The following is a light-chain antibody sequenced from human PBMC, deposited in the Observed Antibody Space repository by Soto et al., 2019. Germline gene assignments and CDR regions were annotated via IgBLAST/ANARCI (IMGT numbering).Light chain of an antibody. J-gene: IGLJ2*01. V-gene: IGLV9-49*03. Sequence: QPVLTQPPSASGSLGAAVTLTCTLSSGHSNYKVDWYQQRPGKGPRFLMRVGTDGIVGSKGDGIPDRFSVFGSGLNRFLTISNIQEEDESDYHCGADRGSGRDFVVVFGGGTKLTVL. CDR1: SGHSNYK. CDR2: VGTDGIVG. CDR3: GADRGSGRDFVVV.